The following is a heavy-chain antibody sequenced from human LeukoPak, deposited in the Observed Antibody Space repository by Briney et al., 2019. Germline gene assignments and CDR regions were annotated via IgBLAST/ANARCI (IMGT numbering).Heavy chain of an antibody. CDR1: GFTFSSYW. V-gene: IGHV3-74*01. D-gene: IGHD3-3*01. CDR2: INSDGSST. Sequence: PGGSLRLSCAASGFTFSSYWMQWVRQAPGKGLVWVSRINSDGSSTSYADSVKRRFTISRDNAKNTLYLQMNSLRAEDTAVYYCARGDFWSGYLVYYFDYWGQGTLVTVSS. CDR3: ARGDFWSGYLVYYFDY. J-gene: IGHJ4*02.